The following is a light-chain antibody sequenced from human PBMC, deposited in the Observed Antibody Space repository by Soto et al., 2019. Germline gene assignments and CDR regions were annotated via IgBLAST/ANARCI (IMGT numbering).Light chain of an antibody. J-gene: IGKJ2*01. CDR2: AAS. Sequence: EIVLTQSPGTLSLSPGERATLSCRASQSVSSSYLAWYQQKPGQAPRLLIYAASSRATGIPDRFSGSGSGTPFTLTISRLEPEDFSVYYCQQYGSSPYTFGQGTKLEIK. V-gene: IGKV3-20*01. CDR3: QQYGSSPYT. CDR1: QSVSSSY.